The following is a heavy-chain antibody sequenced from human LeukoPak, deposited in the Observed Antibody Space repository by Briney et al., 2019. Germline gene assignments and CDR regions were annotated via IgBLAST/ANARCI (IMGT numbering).Heavy chain of an antibody. Sequence: GGSLRLSCAVSGFTFSSYWMSWVRQAPGKGLEWVSVIYSGGSTYYADSVKGRFTISRDNSKNTLYLQMNSLRAEDTAVYYCAREIAVAGNYYFDYWGQGTLVTVSS. CDR2: IYSGGST. V-gene: IGHV3-53*01. CDR3: AREIAVAGNYYFDY. D-gene: IGHD6-19*01. J-gene: IGHJ4*02. CDR1: GFTFSSYW.